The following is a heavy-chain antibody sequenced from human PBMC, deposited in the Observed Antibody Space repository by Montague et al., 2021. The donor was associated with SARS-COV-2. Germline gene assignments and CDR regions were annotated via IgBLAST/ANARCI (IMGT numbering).Heavy chain of an antibody. CDR2: INYNGHK. Sequence: SETLSLTCAVYGGSFSVYSWSWIRQPPGRGLEFIGYINYNGHKNXKPSLQSRVTMSVDTSKNQVSLKLTSVTAADTAVYYCARHDNSGTYPMDVWGQGTTVTVSS. V-gene: IGHV4-59*08. CDR1: GGSFSVYS. D-gene: IGHD3-10*01. CDR3: ARHDNSGTYPMDV. J-gene: IGHJ6*02.